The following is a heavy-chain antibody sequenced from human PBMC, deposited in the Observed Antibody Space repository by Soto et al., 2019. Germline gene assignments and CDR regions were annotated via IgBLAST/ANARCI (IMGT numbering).Heavy chain of an antibody. J-gene: IGHJ4*02. Sequence: AVKVSCKASGGTFSSYAISWVRQAPGQGLEWMGGIIPIFGTANYAQKFQGRVTITADESTSTAYMELSSLRSEDTAIYYCAKETIQVGGPNYFDYWGQGALVTVSS. CDR1: GGTFSSYA. V-gene: IGHV1-69*13. D-gene: IGHD1-1*01. CDR3: AKETIQVGGPNYFDY. CDR2: IIPIFGTA.